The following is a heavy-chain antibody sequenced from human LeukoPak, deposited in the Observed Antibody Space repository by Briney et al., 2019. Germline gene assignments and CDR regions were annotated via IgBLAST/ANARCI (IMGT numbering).Heavy chain of an antibody. CDR2: ISGSGGST. Sequence: GGSLRLSCAASGFTFSSYAMSWVRQAPGKGLEWVSAISGSGGSTYYADSVKGRFTISRDNSKNTLYLQMNSPRAEDTAVYYCAKRGWFGEIFDYWGQGTLVTVSS. V-gene: IGHV3-23*01. D-gene: IGHD3-10*01. CDR3: AKRGWFGEIFDY. J-gene: IGHJ4*02. CDR1: GFTFSSYA.